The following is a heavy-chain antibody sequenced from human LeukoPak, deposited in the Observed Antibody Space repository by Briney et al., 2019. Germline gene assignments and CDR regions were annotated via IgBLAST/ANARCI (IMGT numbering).Heavy chain of an antibody. CDR2: IYTSGST. J-gene: IGHJ6*03. D-gene: IGHD3-22*01. CDR1: GGSISSYY. V-gene: IGHV4-4*07. CDR3: ARDLNYYDSSGYSYYYYYMDV. Sequence: SETLSLTCTVSGGSISSYYWSWIRQPAGKGLEWIGRIYTSGSTNYNPSLKSRVTMSVDTSKNQFSLKLSSVTAADTAVYCCARDLNYYDSSGYSYYYYYMDVWGKGTTVTVSS.